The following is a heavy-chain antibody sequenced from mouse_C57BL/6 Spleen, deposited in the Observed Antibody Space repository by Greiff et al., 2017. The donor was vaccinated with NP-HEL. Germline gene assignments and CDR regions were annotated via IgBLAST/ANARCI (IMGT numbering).Heavy chain of an antibody. CDR1: GFTFSDYY. J-gene: IGHJ2*01. CDR2: INYDGSST. CDR3: ARGYYGYYYFDY. V-gene: IGHV5-16*01. D-gene: IGHD2-2*01. Sequence: EVNVVESEGGLVQPGSSMKLSCTASGFTFSDYYMAWVRQVPEKGLEWVANINYDGSSTYYLDSLKSRFIISRDNAKNILYLQMSSLKSEDTATYYCARGYYGYYYFDYWGQGTTLTVSS.